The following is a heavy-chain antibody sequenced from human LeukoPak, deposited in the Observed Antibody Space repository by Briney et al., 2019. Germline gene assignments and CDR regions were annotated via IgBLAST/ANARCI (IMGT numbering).Heavy chain of an antibody. V-gene: IGHV1-24*01. D-gene: IGHD3-10*01. CDR3: ATIYGLWFGEGDAFDI. Sequence: ASVKVSCKVSGYTLNELSMHWVRQAPGKGLEWMGGFDPEDGETIYAQKFQGRVTMTEDTSTDTAYMELSSLRSDDTAVYYCATIYGLWFGEGDAFDIWGQGAMVTVSS. CDR2: FDPEDGET. CDR1: GYTLNELS. J-gene: IGHJ3*02.